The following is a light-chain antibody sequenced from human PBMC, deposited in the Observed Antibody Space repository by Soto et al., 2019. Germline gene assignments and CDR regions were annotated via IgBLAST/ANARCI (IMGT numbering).Light chain of an antibody. J-gene: IGKJ1*01. Sequence: DVVMTQSPLSLPVTLGQPASISCKSSQSLVYSDGNTYLNWFQQRPGQSPRRLIHRISNRDSGVPDRFSGSGSGTDFTLKISRVEAEDVGLYYCVQGTHWPRTFGQGTKVDIK. V-gene: IGKV2-30*01. CDR2: RIS. CDR3: VQGTHWPRT. CDR1: QSLVYSDGNTY.